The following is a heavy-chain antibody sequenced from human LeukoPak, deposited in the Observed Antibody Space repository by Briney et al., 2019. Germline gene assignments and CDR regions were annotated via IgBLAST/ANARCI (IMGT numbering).Heavy chain of an antibody. CDR3: ARTRRIAAAGSTEPDYYGMDV. J-gene: IGHJ6*02. V-gene: IGHV5-51*01. CDR2: IFTGDSDT. CDR1: GYSFTSYW. D-gene: IGHD6-13*01. Sequence: GESLKISCKGSGYSFTSYWIGWVRQMPGKGLEWMGIIFTGDSDTRYSPSFQGQVTISADKSISTAYLQWSSLKASDTAMYYCARTRRIAAAGSTEPDYYGMDVWGQGTTVTVSS.